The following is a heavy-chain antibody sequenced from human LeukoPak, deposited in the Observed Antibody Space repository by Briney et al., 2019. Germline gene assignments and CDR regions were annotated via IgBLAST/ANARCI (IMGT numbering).Heavy chain of an antibody. Sequence: SETLSLTCAVSGGSISSSNWWSWVRQPPGKGLEWIGEIYHSGSTNYNPSLKSRVTISVDKSKNQFSLKLSSVTAADTAVYYCARAHDYGGLPISNWFDPWGQGTLVTVSS. CDR1: GGSISSSNW. CDR3: ARAHDYGGLPISNWFDP. CDR2: IYHSGST. V-gene: IGHV4-4*02. D-gene: IGHD4-23*01. J-gene: IGHJ5*02.